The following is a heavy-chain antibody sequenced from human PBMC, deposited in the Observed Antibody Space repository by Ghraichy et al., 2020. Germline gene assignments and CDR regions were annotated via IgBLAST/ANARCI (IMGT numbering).Heavy chain of an antibody. Sequence: GSLNISCTVSGGSISSSDYYWGWIRQPPGKGLEWIGSIYYSGSTYYNPSLKSRVTISLDTSKNHFSLKVSSVTAADTAVYFCARHVYTNLYYYYYMDVWGKGTAVTVSS. CDR3: ARHVYTNLYYYYYMDV. D-gene: IGHD5/OR15-5a*01. J-gene: IGHJ6*03. CDR2: IYYSGST. CDR1: GGSISSSDYY. V-gene: IGHV4-39*07.